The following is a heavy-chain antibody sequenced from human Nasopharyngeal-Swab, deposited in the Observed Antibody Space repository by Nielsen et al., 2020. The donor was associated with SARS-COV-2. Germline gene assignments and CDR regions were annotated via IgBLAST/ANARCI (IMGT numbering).Heavy chain of an antibody. J-gene: IGHJ4*02. V-gene: IGHV1-69*01. Sequence: WVRQAPRQVLEWMGGIIPIFGTANYAQKFQGRVTITADESMSTAYMELSSLRSEDTAVYYCARDQRRGYSGYDHTYFDYWGKGTLVPSPQ. CDR3: ARDQRRGYSGYDHTYFDY. CDR2: IIPIFGTA. D-gene: IGHD5-12*01.